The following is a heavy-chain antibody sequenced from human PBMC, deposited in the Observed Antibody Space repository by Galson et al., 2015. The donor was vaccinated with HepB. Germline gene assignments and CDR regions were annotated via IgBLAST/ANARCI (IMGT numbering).Heavy chain of an antibody. D-gene: IGHD2-2*01. Sequence: SLRLSCAASGFTFSSYAMHWVRQAPGKGLEWVAIISYDGSNKYYADSVKGRFTISRDNSKNTLYLQMNSLRAEDTAVYYCAREADIIVVPASLGYGMDVWGQGTPVTVSS. J-gene: IGHJ6*02. CDR3: AREADIIVVPASLGYGMDV. CDR1: GFTFSSYA. V-gene: IGHV3-30*04. CDR2: ISYDGSNK.